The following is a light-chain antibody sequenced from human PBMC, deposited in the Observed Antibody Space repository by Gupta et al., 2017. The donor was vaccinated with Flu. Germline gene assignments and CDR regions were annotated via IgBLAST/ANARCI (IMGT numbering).Light chain of an antibody. Sequence: PSSFSASTGDRVTITCRASQGISSYLAWYQQKPGKAPKLLIYAASTLQSGVPSRFSGSGSGTDFTLTISCLQSEDFATYYCQQYYSYPPTFGPGTKVDIK. J-gene: IGKJ3*01. CDR1: QGISSY. CDR3: QQYYSYPPT. V-gene: IGKV1-8*01. CDR2: AAS.